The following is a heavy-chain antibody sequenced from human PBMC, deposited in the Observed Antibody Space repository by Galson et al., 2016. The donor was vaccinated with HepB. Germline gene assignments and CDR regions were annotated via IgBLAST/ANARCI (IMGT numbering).Heavy chain of an antibody. CDR1: GGSISSGGYY. D-gene: IGHD6-6*01. CDR2: ISNSGST. CDR3: AKQQYTSTSDYFDF. Sequence: TLSLTCTVSGGSISSGGYYWSWIRQHPGEGLEWIGYISNSGSTYYNPSLKSRVTILVDTSKNQFSLKLSSVTAADTAVYYCAKQQYTSTSDYFDFWGQGTLVTVSS. V-gene: IGHV4-31*03. J-gene: IGHJ4*02.